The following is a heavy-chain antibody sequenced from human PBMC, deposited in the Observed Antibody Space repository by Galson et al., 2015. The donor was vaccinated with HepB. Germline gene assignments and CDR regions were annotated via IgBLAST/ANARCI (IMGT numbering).Heavy chain of an antibody. J-gene: IGHJ3*02. CDR2: ISAYNGNT. Sequence: SVKVSCKASGYTFTSYGISWVRQAPGQGLEWMGWISAYNGNTNYAQKLQGRVTMTTDTSTSTAYMELRSLRSDDTAVYYCARGITMIVLPDAFDIWGQGTMVTVSS. CDR3: ARGITMIVLPDAFDI. V-gene: IGHV1-18*04. D-gene: IGHD3-22*01. CDR1: GYTFTSYG.